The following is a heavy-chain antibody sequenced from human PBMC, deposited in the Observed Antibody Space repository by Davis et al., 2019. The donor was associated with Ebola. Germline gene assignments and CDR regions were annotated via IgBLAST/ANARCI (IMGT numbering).Heavy chain of an antibody. Sequence: GESLKISCAASGFTFRSYTMSWVRQAPGKGLEWVSAISSSGGSTYYADSVKGRFTISRDNSKNTLYLQMNSLRAEDTAVYYCAKGEGQWLVTPADYWGQGTLVTVSS. CDR1: GFTFRSYT. J-gene: IGHJ4*02. CDR3: AKGEGQWLVTPADY. D-gene: IGHD6-19*01. V-gene: IGHV3-23*01. CDR2: ISSSGGST.